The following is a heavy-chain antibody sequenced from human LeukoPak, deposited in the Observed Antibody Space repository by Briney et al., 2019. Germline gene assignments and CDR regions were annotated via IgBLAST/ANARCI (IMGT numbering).Heavy chain of an antibody. D-gene: IGHD3-22*01. CDR1: GYAFTGYY. CDR2: INPNSGGT. J-gene: IGHJ4*02. CDR3: ARGVTMIVVEFGY. V-gene: IGHV1-2*02. Sequence: AASVKVSCKASGYAFTGYYMHWVRQAPGQGLEWMGWINPNSGGTNYAQKFQGRVTMTRDTSISTAYMELSRLRSDDTAVYYCARGVTMIVVEFGYWGQGTLVTVSS.